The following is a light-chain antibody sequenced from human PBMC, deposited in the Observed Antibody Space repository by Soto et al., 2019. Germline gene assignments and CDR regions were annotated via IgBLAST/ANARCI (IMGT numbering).Light chain of an antibody. CDR2: WAS. Sequence: DIVMTQSPDSLAVSLGERATINCKSSQNVLYSSNNKNYLAWYQQKPGQPPKLLIYWASTRESGVPDRFSGSGSGTDFTLTISSLQAEDVAVYYCQQSYSTPPLTFGGGTKVEIK. CDR3: QQSYSTPPLT. J-gene: IGKJ4*01. V-gene: IGKV4-1*01. CDR1: QNVLYSSNNKNY.